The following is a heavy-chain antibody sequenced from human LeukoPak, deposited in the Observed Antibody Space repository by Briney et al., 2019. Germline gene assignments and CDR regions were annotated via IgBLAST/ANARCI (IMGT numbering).Heavy chain of an antibody. CDR2: INHSGST. CDR1: GGSFSGYY. CDR3: ARAGGFFSPFGY. D-gene: IGHD3-3*01. J-gene: IGHJ4*02. V-gene: IGHV4-34*01. Sequence: SETLSLTCTVSGGSFSGYYWSWIRQPPGKGLEWIGEINHSGSTNYNPSLKSRVTISVDTSKNQFSLKLSSVTAADTAVYYCARAGGFFSPFGYWGQGTLVTVSS.